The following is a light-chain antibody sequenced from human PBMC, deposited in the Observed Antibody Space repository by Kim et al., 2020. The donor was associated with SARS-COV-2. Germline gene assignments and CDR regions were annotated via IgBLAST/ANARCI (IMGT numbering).Light chain of an antibody. J-gene: IGLJ2*01. V-gene: IGLV3-19*01. CDR2: GKN. CDR1: SLRSYY. Sequence: VALGQTVRSTCQGDSLRSYYATWYQQKPRQAPILVIYGKNNRPSGIPDRFSGSSSGNTASLTITGTQAGDEADYYCNSRDSNDNVVFGGGTKLTVL. CDR3: NSRDSNDNVV.